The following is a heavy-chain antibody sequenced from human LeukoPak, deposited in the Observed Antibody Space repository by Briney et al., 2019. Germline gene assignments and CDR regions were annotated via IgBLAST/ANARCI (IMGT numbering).Heavy chain of an antibody. D-gene: IGHD5-18*01. CDR3: ARDRIRGYSYATPGL. V-gene: IGHV1-2*02. CDR1: GYTFTDYY. Sequence: ASVKVSCKASGYTFTDYYIHWVRQAPGQGLEWMGWISPNSGGTNYAQKFQGRVTMTRDTSISTAYMELSRLRSDDTAVYYCARDRIRGYSYATPGLWGQGTLVTVST. J-gene: IGHJ4*02. CDR2: ISPNSGGT.